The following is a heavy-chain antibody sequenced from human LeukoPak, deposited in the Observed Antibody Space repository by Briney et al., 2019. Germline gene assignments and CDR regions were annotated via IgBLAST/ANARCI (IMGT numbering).Heavy chain of an antibody. CDR1: GFTFSNAW. V-gene: IGHV3-15*01. D-gene: IGHD3-3*02. J-gene: IGHJ3*02. CDR3: TTAPSLADAFDI. Sequence: GGSLRLSCAASGFTFSNAWMSWVRQAPGKGLEWVGRIKSKTDGGTTDYAAPVKGRFTISRDDSKNTLYLQMNSLKTEDTAVYYCTTAPSLADAFDIWGQGTMVTVSS. CDR2: IKSKTDGGTT.